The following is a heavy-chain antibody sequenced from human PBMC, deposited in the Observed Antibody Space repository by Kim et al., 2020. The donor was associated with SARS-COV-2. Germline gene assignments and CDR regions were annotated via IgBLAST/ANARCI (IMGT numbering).Heavy chain of an antibody. CDR1: GGSISSNY. Sequence: SETLSLTCTVSGGSISSNYWSWIRQPAGKGLEWIGRIYTSGSTDYNPSLKSRVTMSVDTSKNQFSLRLSSVTAADTAVYYCARGGGISGPFDYWGQGTLVTVSS. J-gene: IGHJ4*02. V-gene: IGHV4-4*07. CDR3: ARGGGISGPFDY. CDR2: IYTSGST. D-gene: IGHD3-16*01.